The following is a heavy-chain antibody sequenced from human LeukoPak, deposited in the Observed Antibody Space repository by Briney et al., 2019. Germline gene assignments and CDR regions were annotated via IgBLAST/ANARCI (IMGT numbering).Heavy chain of an antibody. J-gene: IGHJ4*02. CDR1: GGSITNFY. CDR2: IYASGST. V-gene: IGHV4-59*01. D-gene: IGHD3-10*01. CDR3: ARDRGRYFDY. Sequence: SETLSLTCTVSGGSITNFYWSWIRQPPGKIPEWIGYIYASGSTNYNPSLRGRVTISIDTSKNQFSLRLNSVTAADTAVYYCARDRGRYFDYWGRGTLVTVSS.